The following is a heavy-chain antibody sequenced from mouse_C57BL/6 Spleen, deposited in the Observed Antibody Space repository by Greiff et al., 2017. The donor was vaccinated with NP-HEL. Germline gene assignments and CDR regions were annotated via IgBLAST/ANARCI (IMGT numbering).Heavy chain of an antibody. CDR3: ARSDLHLRFAY. CDR1: GYTFTSYW. V-gene: IGHV1-53*01. CDR2: INPSNGGT. Sequence: QVHVKQPGTELVKPGASVKLSCKASGYTFTSYWMHWVKQRPGQGLEWIGNINPSNGGTNYNEKFKSKATLTVDKSSSTAYMQLSSLTSEDSAVYYCARSDLHLRFAYWGQGTLVTVSA. J-gene: IGHJ3*01.